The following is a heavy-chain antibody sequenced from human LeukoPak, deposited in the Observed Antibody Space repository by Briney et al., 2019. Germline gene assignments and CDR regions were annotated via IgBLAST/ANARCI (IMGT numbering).Heavy chain of an antibody. Sequence: SETLSLTCTVSGGPVRSASYYWTWIRQPPGKGLEWIGYINYTGNTNSNPSLKSRVTISIDPPKNQFSLKLSSVTAADTAVYHCARVDILTGYLADYWGQGTLVTVSS. V-gene: IGHV4-61*01. CDR1: GGPVRSASYY. CDR2: INYTGNT. CDR3: ARVDILTGYLADY. J-gene: IGHJ4*02. D-gene: IGHD3-9*01.